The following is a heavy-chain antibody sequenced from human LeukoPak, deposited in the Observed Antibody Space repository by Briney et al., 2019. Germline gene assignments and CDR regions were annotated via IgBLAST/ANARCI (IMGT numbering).Heavy chain of an antibody. Sequence: PPETLSLTCAVYGGSFSGYYWSWIRQPPGKGLEWIGEINHSGSTNYNPSLKSRVTISVDTSKNQFSLKLSSVTAADTAVYYCARAPSSTSCYENCYFDYWGQGTLVTVSS. V-gene: IGHV4-34*01. CDR3: ARAPSSTSCYENCYFDY. CDR2: INHSGST. CDR1: GGSFSGYY. D-gene: IGHD2-2*01. J-gene: IGHJ4*02.